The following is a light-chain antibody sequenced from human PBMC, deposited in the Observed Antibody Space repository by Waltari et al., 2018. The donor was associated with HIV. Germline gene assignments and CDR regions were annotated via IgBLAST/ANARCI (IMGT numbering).Light chain of an antibody. V-gene: IGLV2-23*02. J-gene: IGLJ1*01. Sequence: QSALTQPASVSGSPGQSITIPRTGTSSDVGAYTYVSWYHQQPGKAPNLLIYDVRQGPSGVSARCSGAKSGNTASLTISGLQAEDEGDYHCCSSAGGSTFVFGTGTRVTVL. CDR3: CSSAGGSTFV. CDR2: DVR. CDR1: SSDVGAYTY.